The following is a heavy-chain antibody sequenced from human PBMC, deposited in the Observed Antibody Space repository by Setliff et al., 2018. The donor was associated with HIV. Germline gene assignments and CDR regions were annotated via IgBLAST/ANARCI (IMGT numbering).Heavy chain of an antibody. D-gene: IGHD2-15*01. CDR2: IHPRDSDT. J-gene: IGHJ6*03. CDR3: ARIPRWYYYYMDV. CDR1: GYSFTSYL. Sequence: PGESLKISCKGFGYSFTSYLIAWVRQTPGKGLEWMGNIHPRDSDTRYSPSFQGQVTLSVDKSISTAYLQWSSLKASDTAMYYCARIPRWYYYYMDVWGKGTTVTVSS. V-gene: IGHV5-51*01.